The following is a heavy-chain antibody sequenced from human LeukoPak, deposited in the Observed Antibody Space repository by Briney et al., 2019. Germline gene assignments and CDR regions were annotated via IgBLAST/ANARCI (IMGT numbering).Heavy chain of an antibody. CDR1: GYTFTSYY. D-gene: IGHD3-9*01. V-gene: IGHV1-46*01. Sequence: SVKVSCKASGYTFTSYYMHWVRQAPGQGLEWVGIINPSGDPTTYAQKFQGRVTMTSDMSTSTVYMELSSLRSEDTAVYYCATDQNYDILTGPTWGQGTLVTVSS. CDR3: ATDQNYDILTGPT. CDR2: INPSGDPT. J-gene: IGHJ5*02.